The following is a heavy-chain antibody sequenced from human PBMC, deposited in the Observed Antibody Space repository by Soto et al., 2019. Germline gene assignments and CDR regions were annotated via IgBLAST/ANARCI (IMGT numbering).Heavy chain of an antibody. CDR3: VKDAPQPFSD. CDR1: GFVFSDYA. CDR2: ISGDAHDT. V-gene: IGHV3-23*01. Sequence: PGGSLRLSCAASGFVFSDYAMSWVRQAPGKGLEWLSAISGDAHDTYYAASVKGRFTISRDNSKSTLYLQMDSLRVEDTARYYCVKDAPQPFSDWGRGTLVTVSS. D-gene: IGHD3-3*02. J-gene: IGHJ4*02.